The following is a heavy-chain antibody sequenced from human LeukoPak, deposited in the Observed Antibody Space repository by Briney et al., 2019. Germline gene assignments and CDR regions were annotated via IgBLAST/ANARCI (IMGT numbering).Heavy chain of an antibody. J-gene: IGHJ4*02. Sequence: GGSLRLSCAASGFTVSSNYMSWVRQAPGKGLEWVSVIYSGGSTYYADSVKGRFTISRDNSKNTLYLQMNSLRAEDTAVYYCANLELEPPARFDYWGQGTLVTVSS. D-gene: IGHD1-1*01. CDR3: ANLELEPPARFDY. V-gene: IGHV3-66*01. CDR1: GFTVSSNY. CDR2: IYSGGST.